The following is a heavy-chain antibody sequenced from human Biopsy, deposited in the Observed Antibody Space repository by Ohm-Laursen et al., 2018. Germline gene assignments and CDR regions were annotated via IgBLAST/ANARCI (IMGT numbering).Heavy chain of an antibody. CDR1: GVTLSGYG. CDR2: ISASSSYI. CDR3: ATELLPPGVGGPWLDS. D-gene: IGHD3-10*01. J-gene: IGHJ5*01. V-gene: IGHV3-21*06. Sequence: SLRLSCTATGVTLSGYGMNWVRQAPGKGLEWVSSISASSSYIYYADSVKGRFTVSRDNTKNTLYLQMNSLRVADTAIYFCATELLPPGVGGPWLDSWGQGTLVTVSS.